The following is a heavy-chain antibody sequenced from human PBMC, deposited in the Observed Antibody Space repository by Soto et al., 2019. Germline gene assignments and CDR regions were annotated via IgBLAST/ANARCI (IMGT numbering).Heavy chain of an antibody. J-gene: IGHJ4*02. CDR2: INQDGSEK. CDR1: GFTFSTYW. CDR3: SRSLNY. V-gene: IGHV3-7*01. Sequence: GGSLRLSCAASGFTFSTYWMDWVRQTPGKGLEWVANINQDGSEKNYVDSVKGRFTIYRDNAKNSLYLQMSSLTAEESALYYCSRSLNYWGQGTLVTVSS.